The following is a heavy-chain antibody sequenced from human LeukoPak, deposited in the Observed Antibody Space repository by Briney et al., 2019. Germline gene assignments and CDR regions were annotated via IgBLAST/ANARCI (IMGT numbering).Heavy chain of an antibody. D-gene: IGHD2-2*01. CDR2: ISSSGSTI. J-gene: IGHJ6*02. CDR1: EFTVSSYE. CDR3: ARDRNDIVVVLANYYYYGMDV. V-gene: IGHV3-48*03. Sequence: PGGSLRLSCAASEFTVSSYEMNWVRQAPGKGLEWDSYISSSGSTIYYADSVKGRFTISRDNAKNSLYLQMNSLRAEDTAVYYCARDRNDIVVVLANYYYYGMDVWGQGTTVTVSS.